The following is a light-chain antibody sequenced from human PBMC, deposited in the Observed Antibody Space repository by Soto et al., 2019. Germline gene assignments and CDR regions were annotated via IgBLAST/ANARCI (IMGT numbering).Light chain of an antibody. CDR1: SSDVGGYNF. J-gene: IGLJ1*01. CDR3: SSYTTSSTVV. CDR2: EVS. Sequence: QSALTQPASVFGSPGQSITISCTGTSSDVGGYNFVSWYQQHPGKAPKLMIYEVSNRPSGVSNRFSGSKSGNTASLTISGLQPEDEADYYCSSYTTSSTVVFGTGTKVNRP. V-gene: IGLV2-14*03.